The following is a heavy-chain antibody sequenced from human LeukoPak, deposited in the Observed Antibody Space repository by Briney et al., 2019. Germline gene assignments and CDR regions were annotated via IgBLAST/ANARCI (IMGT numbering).Heavy chain of an antibody. D-gene: IGHD5-24*01. Sequence: GGTLRLSCVASGFTFRSHGMNWVRQAPGKGLEWVSGISPNGVITYYADSVKGRFTISRDNSKGTVYLQMNSLRPEDTAVYYCAKDDAWLQYGNWGRGTLVAVSS. J-gene: IGHJ4*02. CDR2: ISPNGVIT. CDR3: AKDDAWLQYGN. CDR1: GFTFRSHG. V-gene: IGHV3-23*01.